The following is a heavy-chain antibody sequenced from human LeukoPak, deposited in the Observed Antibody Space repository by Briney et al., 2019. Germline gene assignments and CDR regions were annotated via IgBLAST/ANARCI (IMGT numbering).Heavy chain of an antibody. CDR1: GYTFTAYY. CDR2: INPNSGDT. J-gene: IGHJ4*02. V-gene: IGHV1-2*02. Sequence: ASVKVSCKASGYTFTAYYMHWVRQAPGQGLEWMGWINPNSGDTNYAQKFQGRVTVTRDTSISTAYMELNSLTSDDTSVYYCARIASAAGNYGDYFDYWGQGTLVTVSS. CDR3: ARIASAAGNYGDYFDY. D-gene: IGHD4-17*01.